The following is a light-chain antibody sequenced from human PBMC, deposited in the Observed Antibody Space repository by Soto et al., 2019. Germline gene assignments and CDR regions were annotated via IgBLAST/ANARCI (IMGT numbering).Light chain of an antibody. V-gene: IGKV3-15*01. CDR2: GAS. Sequence: EIVMTQSPGTLSVSPGERATLSCRASQSVSTNLAWYQQKPGQAPRLLMYGASTRASGIPVRFSGSGSGTDFTLTISSLQSEDFAVYSCQQYINWPRTFGQGTKVDI. CDR3: QQYINWPRT. CDR1: QSVSTN. J-gene: IGKJ1*01.